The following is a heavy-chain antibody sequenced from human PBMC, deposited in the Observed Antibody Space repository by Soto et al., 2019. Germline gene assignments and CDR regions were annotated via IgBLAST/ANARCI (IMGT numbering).Heavy chain of an antibody. J-gene: IGHJ3*02. V-gene: IGHV3-30*18. Sequence: GGSLRLSCAASGFTFSSYGMHWVRRAPGKGLEWVAVISYDGSNKYYADSVKGRFTISRDNSKNTLYLQMNSLRAEDTAVYYCAKDKFLEWLFEFDIWGQGTMVTVSS. D-gene: IGHD3-3*01. CDR2: ISYDGSNK. CDR1: GFTFSSYG. CDR3: AKDKFLEWLFEFDI.